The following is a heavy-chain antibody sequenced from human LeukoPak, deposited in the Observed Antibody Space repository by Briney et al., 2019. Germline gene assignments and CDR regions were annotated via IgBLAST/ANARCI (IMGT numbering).Heavy chain of an antibody. CDR1: GFTFSSYE. D-gene: IGHD1-26*01. V-gene: IGHV3-48*03. CDR2: ISSSGSTI. Sequence: GGSLRLSCAASGFTFSSYEMNWVRQAPGKGLEWVSYISSSGSTIYYADSVKGRFTISRDNAKNSLYLQMNSLGAEDTAVYYCARDKVGATRPFDYWGQGTLVTVSS. CDR3: ARDKVGATRPFDY. J-gene: IGHJ4*02.